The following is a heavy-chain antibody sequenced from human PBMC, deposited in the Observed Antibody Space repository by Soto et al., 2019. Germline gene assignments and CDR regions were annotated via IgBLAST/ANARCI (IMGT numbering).Heavy chain of an antibody. D-gene: IGHD2-21*01. Sequence: QITLKESGPTLVKPTQTLTLTCTFSGFSLSTNGVGVGWIRQPPGKALEWLALIYWDDDKRYSPSLKSRITITNDTTKNQVVLTMTNMDPVATATYYCAHRLAIIRRVDFWGQGALVTVSS. V-gene: IGHV2-5*02. CDR1: GFSLSTNGVG. CDR2: IYWDDDK. J-gene: IGHJ4*02. CDR3: AHRLAIIRRVDF.